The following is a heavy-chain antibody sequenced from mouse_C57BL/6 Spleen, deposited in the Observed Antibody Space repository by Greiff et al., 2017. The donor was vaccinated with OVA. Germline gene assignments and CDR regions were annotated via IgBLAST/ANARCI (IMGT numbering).Heavy chain of an antibody. J-gene: IGHJ4*01. CDR1: GYTFTSYW. Sequence: QVQLQQPGAELVKPGASVKMSCKASGYTFTSYWITWVKQRPGQGLEWIGDIYPGSGSTNYNEQFKSKATLTVDTSSSTAYMQLSSLTSEDSAVYYCARSQAYPYARDYWGQGTSVTVSS. D-gene: IGHD2-10*01. CDR2: IYPGSGST. V-gene: IGHV1-55*01. CDR3: ARSQAYPYARDY.